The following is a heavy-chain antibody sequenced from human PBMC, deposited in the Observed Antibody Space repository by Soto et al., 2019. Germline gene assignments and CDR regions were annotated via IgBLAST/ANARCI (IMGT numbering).Heavy chain of an antibody. Sequence: QVQVVQSGAEMKKPGASVRVSCKPYGYTFTAYYIHWMRQVPGQGLECLGWIDPRSGVTNYAQKFQGRVIMTRDMSIKTVYMALTWLTSDDTAVYYCATDDYGAFALWGQGTVVTVSS. CDR1: GYTFTAYY. J-gene: IGHJ4*02. CDR2: IDPRSGVT. V-gene: IGHV1-2*02. CDR3: ATDDYGAFAL. D-gene: IGHD4-17*01.